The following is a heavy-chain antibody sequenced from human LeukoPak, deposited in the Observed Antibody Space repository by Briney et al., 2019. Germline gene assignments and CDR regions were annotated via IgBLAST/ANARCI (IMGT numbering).Heavy chain of an antibody. CDR3: ARVGGTNYYYYGLDV. Sequence: SETLSLTCTVSGGSISSYYWSWIRQPPGKGLEWIGYIYDSGSTNYNPSLKSRVTISVDTSKNQFSLKLSSVTAADTAVYYCARVGGTNYYYYGLDVWGQGTTVTVSS. J-gene: IGHJ6*02. CDR1: GGSISSYY. V-gene: IGHV4-59*01. CDR2: IYDSGST. D-gene: IGHD1-1*01.